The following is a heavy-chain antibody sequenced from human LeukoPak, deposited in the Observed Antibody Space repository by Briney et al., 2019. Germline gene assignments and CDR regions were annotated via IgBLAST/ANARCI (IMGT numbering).Heavy chain of an antibody. V-gene: IGHV4-39*01. CDR2: LYYSGTT. CDR3: ARVDSSDGYAAGTHFDY. Sequence: PSETLSLTCSVSGGSISSSSCHWGWIRQPPGKGLEWIGSLYYSGTTYYNPSLKSRVAMSVDTSKNQFSLRLSSVTAADTAVYYCARVDSSDGYAAGTHFDYWGRGTLVTVSS. J-gene: IGHJ4*02. D-gene: IGHD5-18*01. CDR1: GGSISSSSCH.